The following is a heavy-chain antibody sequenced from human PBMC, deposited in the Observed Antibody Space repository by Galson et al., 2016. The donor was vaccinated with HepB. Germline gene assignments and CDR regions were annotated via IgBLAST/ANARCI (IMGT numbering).Heavy chain of an antibody. CDR1: GDSVSSNSAA. Sequence: CAISGDSVSSNSAAWNWIRQSPSRGLEWLGRTYYRSKWYHDYGVSVKSRILINPDTSKNHFSLQLNSVTPEDTAVYYCARTKGGWFDPWGQGTLVTVSS. CDR2: TYYRSKWYH. D-gene: IGHD3-16*01. V-gene: IGHV6-1*01. J-gene: IGHJ5*02. CDR3: ARTKGGWFDP.